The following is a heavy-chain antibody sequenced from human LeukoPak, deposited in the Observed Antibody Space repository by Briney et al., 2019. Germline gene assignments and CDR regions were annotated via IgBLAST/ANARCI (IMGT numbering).Heavy chain of an antibody. CDR2: ISYDGSNK. J-gene: IGHJ6*03. CDR1: GFLFNTYV. Sequence: GSLRLSCAASGFLFNTYVMHWVRQAPGKGLEWVAVISYDGSNKYYADSVKGRFTISIDNSKNTLYLQMNSLRAEDTAVYYCAKGHYMDVWGKGTTVTVSS. V-gene: IGHV3-30*18. CDR3: AKGHYMDV.